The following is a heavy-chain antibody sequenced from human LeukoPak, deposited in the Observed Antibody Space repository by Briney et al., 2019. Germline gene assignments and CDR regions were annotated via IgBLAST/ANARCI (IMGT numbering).Heavy chain of an antibody. J-gene: IGHJ6*03. V-gene: IGHV3-30*09. CDR2: ISFDGGNK. Sequence: GRSLRLSCVASGFTFSSYAMHWVRQAPGKGLEWVAVISFDGGNKYYTGSVKGRFAISRDNSKNTLYLQMNSLRAEDTAVYYCARGRYCTTSSCYSYYHYYNMDVWGKGTTVTVSS. CDR1: GFTFSSYA. CDR3: ARGRYCTTSSCYSYYHYYNMDV. D-gene: IGHD2-2*01.